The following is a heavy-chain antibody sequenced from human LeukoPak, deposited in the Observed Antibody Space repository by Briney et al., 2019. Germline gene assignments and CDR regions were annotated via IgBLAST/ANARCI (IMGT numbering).Heavy chain of an antibody. J-gene: IGHJ4*02. CDR2: IYYSGST. Sequence: SETLSLTFTVSGGSISSYYWSWIRQPPGKGLEWIGYIYYSGSTNYNPSLKSRVNISVDTSKNQFSLKLSSVTAADTAVYYCARESTWFGESIYFDYWGQGTLVTVSS. D-gene: IGHD3-10*01. V-gene: IGHV4-59*01. CDR1: GGSISSYY. CDR3: ARESTWFGESIYFDY.